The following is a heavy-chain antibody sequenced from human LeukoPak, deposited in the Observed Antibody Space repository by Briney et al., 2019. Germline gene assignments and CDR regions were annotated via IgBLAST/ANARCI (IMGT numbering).Heavy chain of an antibody. V-gene: IGHV3-48*02. J-gene: IGHJ4*02. CDR1: GFTFSSYS. CDR2: ISGGGGAM. CDR3: ASATSFDF. Sequence: GGSLRLSCAASGFTFSSYSMNWVRQAPGKGLEWVSYISGGGGAMYYADSVKGRFTISRDNAKNSLYLQMNSLRDEDTAVYYCASATSFDFWGQGTLVTVSS.